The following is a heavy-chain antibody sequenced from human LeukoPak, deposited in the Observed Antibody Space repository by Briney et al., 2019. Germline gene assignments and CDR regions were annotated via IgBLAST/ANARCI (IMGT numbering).Heavy chain of an antibody. CDR3: ARDLVTGPRGGLDV. CDR2: IYYSGST. J-gene: IGHJ6*02. CDR1: GGSISSGGYF. Sequence: PSETLSLTCTVSGGSISSGGYFWSWIRQPPGKGLEWIGYIYYSGSTFYNPSLKSRVTISVDTSKNQFSLKLSSLTAADTAVYYCARDLVTGPRGGLDVWGQGTTVTVYS. D-gene: IGHD4-23*01. V-gene: IGHV4-30-4*08.